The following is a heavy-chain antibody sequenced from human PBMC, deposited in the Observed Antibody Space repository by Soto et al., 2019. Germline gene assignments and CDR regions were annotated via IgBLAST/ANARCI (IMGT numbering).Heavy chain of an antibody. V-gene: IGHV3-23*01. Sequence: GGSLRLSCAASGFTFSTYAMIWVRQALGKGLEWVSVITGSGGSTYYADSVKGRFTISRDTSKNTLFLQMNSLRAEDTAVYYCARDAFDYWGQGTLVTVSS. CDR2: ITGSGGST. CDR3: ARDAFDY. CDR1: GFTFSTYA. J-gene: IGHJ4*02.